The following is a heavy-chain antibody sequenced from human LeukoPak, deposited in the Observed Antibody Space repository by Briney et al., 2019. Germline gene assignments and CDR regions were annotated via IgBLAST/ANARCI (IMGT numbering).Heavy chain of an antibody. V-gene: IGHV4-61*08. Sequence: PSETLSLTCTVSGGSISSGGYHWSWIRQNPGKGLEWIGYIYYSGYTSHNPSLKSRVTISVDTSKNQLSLKLSSVTAADTALYYCARDNAGDRGWWWFDYWGQGTLVTVSS. CDR3: ARDNAGDRGWWWFDY. D-gene: IGHD2-8*02. CDR1: GGSISSGGYH. J-gene: IGHJ4*02. CDR2: IYYSGYT.